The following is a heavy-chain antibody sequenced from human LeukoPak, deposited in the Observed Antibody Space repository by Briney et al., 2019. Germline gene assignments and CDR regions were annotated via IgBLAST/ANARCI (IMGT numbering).Heavy chain of an antibody. Sequence: ASVKGSCKASGYTFISYYMHWVRQAPGQGLEWMGIIKPSGGSASYAQKFQGRVTMTRDTSTSTVYMELSSLRSEDTAVYYCAREGGSGSYSYHFDFWGQGAPLTVSS. CDR2: IKPSGGSA. D-gene: IGHD1-26*01. J-gene: IGHJ4*02. CDR1: GYTFISYY. V-gene: IGHV1-46*01. CDR3: AREGGSGSYSYHFDF.